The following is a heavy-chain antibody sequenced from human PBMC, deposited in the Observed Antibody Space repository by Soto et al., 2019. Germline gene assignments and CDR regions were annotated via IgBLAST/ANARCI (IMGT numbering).Heavy chain of an antibody. Sequence: PGGSLRLSCAASGFTFSSYAMHWVRKAPGKGLEWVAVISYDGSNKYYADSVKGRFTISRDNSKNTLYLQMNSLRAEDTAVYYCARDSYGSGNGMDVWGHGTTVTVSS. CDR3: ARDSYGSGNGMDV. V-gene: IGHV3-30-3*01. J-gene: IGHJ6*02. CDR1: GFTFSSYA. CDR2: ISYDGSNK. D-gene: IGHD3-10*01.